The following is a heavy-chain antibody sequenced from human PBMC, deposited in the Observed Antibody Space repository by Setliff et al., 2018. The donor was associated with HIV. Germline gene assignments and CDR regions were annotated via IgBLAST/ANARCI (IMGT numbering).Heavy chain of an antibody. J-gene: IGHJ4*02. Sequence: GGSLRLSCVASGFTFSTYAMHWVRQAPGKGLQWVAVIWFDGNKKYYADSVKGRFTISRDNSKNTLYLQMNSLRAEDTATYYCAKEFEDLSGAYWGQGTLVTVSS. D-gene: IGHD3-10*01. CDR3: AKEFEDLSGAY. CDR2: IWFDGNKK. CDR1: GFTFSTYA. V-gene: IGHV3-33*06.